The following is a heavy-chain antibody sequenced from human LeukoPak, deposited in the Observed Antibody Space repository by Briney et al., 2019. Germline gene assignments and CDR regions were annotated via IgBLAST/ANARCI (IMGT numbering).Heavy chain of an antibody. D-gene: IGHD3-9*01. J-gene: IGHJ4*02. CDR3: ARVTGYMIEDYFDY. Sequence: PSETLSLTCAVYGGSFSGYYWSWIRQPPGKGLEWIGEINHSGSTYSNPSLKSRVTISVDTSKNQFSLKLSSVTAADTAVYYCARVTGYMIEDYFDYWGQGTLVTVSS. CDR1: GGSFSGYY. V-gene: IGHV4-34*01. CDR2: INHSGST.